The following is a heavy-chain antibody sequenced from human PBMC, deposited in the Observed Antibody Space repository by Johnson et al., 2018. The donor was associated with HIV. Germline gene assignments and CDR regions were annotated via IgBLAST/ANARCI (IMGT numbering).Heavy chain of an antibody. CDR3: ARKADAFDI. Sequence: VQLVESGGGLAQPGGSLRLSCVASGFTFSSYWMSWVRQAPGKGLEWVTNINQDGSERYYVDSVTGRFTISRDNAKKSVYLQMNSLRAEDTAVYYCARKADAFDIWGQGTMITVSS. V-gene: IGHV3-7*05. J-gene: IGHJ3*02. CDR1: GFTFSSYW. CDR2: INQDGSER.